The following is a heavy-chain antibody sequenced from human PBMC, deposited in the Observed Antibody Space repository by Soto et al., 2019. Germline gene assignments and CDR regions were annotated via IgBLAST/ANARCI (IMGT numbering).Heavy chain of an antibody. CDR3: ARGSSSWYSDY. J-gene: IGHJ4*02. Sequence: SETLPLTCTVSGGSVSSGSYYWSWIRQPPGKGLEWIGYIYYSGSTNYNPSLKSRVTISVDTSKNQFSLKLSSVTAADTAVYYCARGSSSWYSDYWGQGTLVTVSS. D-gene: IGHD6-13*01. CDR1: GGSVSSGSYY. CDR2: IYYSGST. V-gene: IGHV4-61*01.